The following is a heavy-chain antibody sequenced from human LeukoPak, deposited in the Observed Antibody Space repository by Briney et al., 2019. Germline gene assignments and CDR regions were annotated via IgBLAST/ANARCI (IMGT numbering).Heavy chain of an antibody. V-gene: IGHV1-18*01. J-gene: IGHJ5*02. Sequence: ASVKVSCKASGYTFTSYGISWVRQAPGQGLEWMGWISAYNGNTNYAQKLQGRVTMTTDTSTSTAYMELRSLRSDDTAVYYCARVEDSGYDYRGRFDPWGQGTLVTVSS. CDR3: ARVEDSGYDYRGRFDP. CDR2: ISAYNGNT. CDR1: GYTFTSYG. D-gene: IGHD5-12*01.